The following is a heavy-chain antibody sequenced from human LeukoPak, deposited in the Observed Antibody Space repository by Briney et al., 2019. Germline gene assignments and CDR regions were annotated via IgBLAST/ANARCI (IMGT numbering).Heavy chain of an antibody. J-gene: IGHJ4*02. CDR1: GFTFSSYA. CDR3: AKAFTPNGYYYNY. Sequence: GGSLRLSCAASGFTFSSYAMSWVRQAPGKGLEWVSGISDSGGSTYYADSAKGRFTISRDNFKSTVYLQMNSLRAEDTAVYYYAKAFTPNGYYYNYWGQGTLVTVSS. CDR2: ISDSGGST. D-gene: IGHD2-8*01. V-gene: IGHV3-23*01.